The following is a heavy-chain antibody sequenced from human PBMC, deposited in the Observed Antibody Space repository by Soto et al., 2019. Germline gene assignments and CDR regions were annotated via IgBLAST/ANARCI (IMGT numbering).Heavy chain of an antibody. V-gene: IGHV4-34*01. Sequence: QVQLQQWGAGLLKPSETLSLTCAVYGGSFSGYQWSWIRQTPGKGLEWIGEINDSGNINYNPSLKSRVTILLDTPKKQISLKLSSVTAADSSVYYCARGLILWFGELSRRGGYYYYIDVWGKGNRVTVSS. J-gene: IGHJ6*03. CDR1: GGSFSGYQ. D-gene: IGHD3-10*01. CDR2: INDSGNI. CDR3: ARGLILWFGELSRRGGYYYYIDV.